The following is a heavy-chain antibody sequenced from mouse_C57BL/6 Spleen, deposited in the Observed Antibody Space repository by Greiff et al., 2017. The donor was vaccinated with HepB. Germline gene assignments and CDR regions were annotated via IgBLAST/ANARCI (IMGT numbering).Heavy chain of an antibody. D-gene: IGHD2-1*01. J-gene: IGHJ1*03. CDR2: ISYDGSN. CDR3: ARGGNLLWSLYFDV. V-gene: IGHV3-6*01. Sequence: EVKLQESGPGLVKPSQSLSLTCSVTGYSITSGYYWNWIRQFPGNKLEWMGYISYDGSNNYNPSLKNRISITRDTSKNQFFLKLNSVTTEDTATYYCARGGNLLWSLYFDVWGTGTTVTVSS. CDR1: GYSITSGYY.